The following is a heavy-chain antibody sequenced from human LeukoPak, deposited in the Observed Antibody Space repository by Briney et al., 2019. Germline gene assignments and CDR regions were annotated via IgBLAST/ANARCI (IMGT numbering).Heavy chain of an antibody. J-gene: IGHJ6*03. CDR1: GGTFSSYA. CDR3: ARDRGSGSYYYMDV. D-gene: IGHD3-10*01. CDR2: IIPIFGTA. V-gene: IGHV1-69*05. Sequence: SVKVSCKASGGTFSSYAISWVRQAPGQGLERMGGIIPIFGTANYAQKFQGRVTITTDESTSTAYMELSSLRSGDTAVYYCARDRGSGSYYYMDVWGKGTTVTVSS.